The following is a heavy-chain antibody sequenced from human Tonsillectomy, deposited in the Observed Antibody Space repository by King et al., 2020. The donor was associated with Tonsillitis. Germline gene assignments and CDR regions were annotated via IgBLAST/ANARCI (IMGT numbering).Heavy chain of an antibody. V-gene: IGHV4-30-2*01. D-gene: IGHD2-2*01. CDR3: ARGIPSTTSGYWFDP. CDR2: IYHSGTT. CDR1: GGSISSGGYS. Sequence: QLQESGSGLVKPSQTLSLTCAVSGGSISSGGYSWSWIRQPPGKGLEWIGFIYHSGTTYYNPSLKSRVTISVDRSKNQFSLKLSSVTAADTAVYYCARGIPSTTSGYWFDPWGQGTLVTVSS. J-gene: IGHJ5*02.